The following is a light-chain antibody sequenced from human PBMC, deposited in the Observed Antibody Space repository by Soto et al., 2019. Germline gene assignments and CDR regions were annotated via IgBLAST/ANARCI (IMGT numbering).Light chain of an antibody. V-gene: IGKV3-15*01. CDR1: QSVTSN. CDR3: QEYGSSAWT. CDR2: GVS. J-gene: IGKJ1*01. Sequence: EIVMTQSPATLSVSPGERATLSCRASQSVTSNLAWYQQKPCQAPRLLMYGVSTRATGIPARFGGSGSATESTLTISSLHSEGFAGDYCQEYGSSAWTFGQGTKVDIK.